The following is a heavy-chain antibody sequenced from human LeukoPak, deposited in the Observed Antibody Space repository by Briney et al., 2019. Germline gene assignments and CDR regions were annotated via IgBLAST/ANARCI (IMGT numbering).Heavy chain of an antibody. V-gene: IGHV4-39*07. D-gene: IGHD3-10*01. Sequence: SETLSLTCTVSGGSISSSSYYWGWIRQPPGKGLEWIGSIYYSGSTYYNPSLKSRVTISVDTSKNQFSLKLSSVTAADTAVYYCARDFPYYGSGTQPPYWYFDLWGRGTLVTVSS. J-gene: IGHJ2*01. CDR3: ARDFPYYGSGTQPPYWYFDL. CDR1: GGSISSSSYY. CDR2: IYYSGST.